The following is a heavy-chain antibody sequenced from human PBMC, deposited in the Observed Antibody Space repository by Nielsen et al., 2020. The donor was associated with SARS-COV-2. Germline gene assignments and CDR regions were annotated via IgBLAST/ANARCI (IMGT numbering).Heavy chain of an antibody. V-gene: IGHV3-30*18. J-gene: IGHJ4*02. D-gene: IGHD3-10*01. CDR3: AKGGGGIWFGELSTFDY. CDR2: ISYDGSNK. Sequence: GESLKISCAASGFTFSSYGMYWVRQAPGKGLEWVAVISYDGSNKYYADSVKGRFTISRDNSKNTLYLQMNSLRAEDTAVYYCAKGGGGIWFGELSTFDYWGQGTLVTVSS. CDR1: GFTFSSYG.